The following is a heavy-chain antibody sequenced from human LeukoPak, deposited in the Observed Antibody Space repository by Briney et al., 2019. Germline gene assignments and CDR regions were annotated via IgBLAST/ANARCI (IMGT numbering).Heavy chain of an antibody. CDR2: IYYSGST. J-gene: IGHJ5*02. CDR1: GGSISSGGYY. Sequence: SETLSLTCTVSGGSISSGGYYWSWIRQHPGKGLEWIGYIYYSGSTYYNPSLKSRVTISVDTSKNQFSLKLSSMTAADTAVYYCARYDNLAAAGPEVNWFDPWGQGTLVTVSS. CDR3: ARYDNLAAAGPEVNWFDP. V-gene: IGHV4-31*03. D-gene: IGHD6-13*01.